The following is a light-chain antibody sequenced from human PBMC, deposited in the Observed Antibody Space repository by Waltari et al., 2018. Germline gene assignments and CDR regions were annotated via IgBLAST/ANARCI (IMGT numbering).Light chain of an antibody. J-gene: IGKJ2*01. CDR2: AAY. CDR3: QQSFSTPYMFT. Sequence: DIQMTQSPFSLSASVGDRVTITSRASQSISTYLNWYQQKPGTAPKLLIYAAYNLQSGVPSRFSGSGSGTDFTLTISSLQPEDFATYYCQQSFSTPYMFTFGQGTKLEIK. CDR1: QSISTY. V-gene: IGKV1-39*01.